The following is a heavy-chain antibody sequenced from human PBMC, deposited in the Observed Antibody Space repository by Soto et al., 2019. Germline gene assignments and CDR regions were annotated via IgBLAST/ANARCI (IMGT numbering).Heavy chain of an antibody. CDR3: AARISGGSYSY. V-gene: IGHV1-58*02. D-gene: IGHD1-26*01. Sequence: QMQLVQSGPEVKKPGTSVKVSCKASGFTFNKSAMQWVRQARGQRPEWIGWIVLGSGNTNYAQRFQERVTIIRDMSTSTAYMELSSLRSEDTAVYYCAARISGGSYSYWGQGTLVPVSS. CDR1: GFTFNKSA. CDR2: IVLGSGNT. J-gene: IGHJ4*02.